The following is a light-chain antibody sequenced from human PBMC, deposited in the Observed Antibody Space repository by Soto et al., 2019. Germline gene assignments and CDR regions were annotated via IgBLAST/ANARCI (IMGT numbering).Light chain of an antibody. CDR3: QQYETYSWT. J-gene: IGKJ1*01. CDR1: QNINTW. V-gene: IGKV1-5*03. Sequence: DIQMTQSPSTLSASVGDRDTITCRASQNINTWLAWYQQKPGKGPILLIYRASRLESGVPSRFSGSGSGTEFALTISSLQPADFATYYCQQYETYSWTFGQGTKVDIK. CDR2: RAS.